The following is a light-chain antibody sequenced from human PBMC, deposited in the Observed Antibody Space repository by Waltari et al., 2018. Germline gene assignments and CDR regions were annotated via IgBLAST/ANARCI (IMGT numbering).Light chain of an antibody. Sequence: DIQMTQSPSTLSASVGDRVTITCRAIQSVNSWVAWYQQKPRNAPKLLIFKASNLESGVPSRFSGSGSGTEFTLTISSLQPDDFATYHCQQYDSYWTFGQGTKVEIK. CDR2: KAS. V-gene: IGKV1-5*03. J-gene: IGKJ1*01. CDR1: QSVNSW. CDR3: QQYDSYWT.